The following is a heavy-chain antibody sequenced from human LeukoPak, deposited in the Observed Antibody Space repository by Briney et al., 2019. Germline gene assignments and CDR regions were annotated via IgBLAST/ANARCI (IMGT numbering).Heavy chain of an antibody. J-gene: IGHJ4*02. D-gene: IGHD5-12*01. CDR2: INHSGST. Sequence: SETLSLTCAVYGGSFSGYYWSWIRQPPGKGLEWIGEINHSGSTNYNPSLKSRVTISVDTSKNQFSLKLSSVTAADTAVYYCARALGYSGYDGGNYWGQGTLSPSPQ. V-gene: IGHV4-34*01. CDR3: ARALGYSGYDGGNY. CDR1: GGSFSGYY.